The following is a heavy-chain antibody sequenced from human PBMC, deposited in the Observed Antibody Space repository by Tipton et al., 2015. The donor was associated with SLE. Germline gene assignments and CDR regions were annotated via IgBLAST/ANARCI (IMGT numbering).Heavy chain of an antibody. CDR3: ARAQPSSWHPFDY. J-gene: IGHJ4*02. CDR2: IYYSGST. D-gene: IGHD6-13*01. V-gene: IGHV4-39*07. Sequence: LRLSCTVSGGSISSSSYYWGWIRQPPGKGLEWIGRIYYSGSTYYNPSLKSRVTISVDTSKNQFSLKLSSVTAADTAVYYCARAQPSSWHPFDYWGQGALVTVSS. CDR1: GGSISSSSYY.